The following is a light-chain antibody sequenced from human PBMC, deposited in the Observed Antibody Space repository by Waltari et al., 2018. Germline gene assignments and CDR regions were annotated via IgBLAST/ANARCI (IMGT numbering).Light chain of an antibody. CDR1: QSVLYSSNNKNY. V-gene: IGKV4-1*01. CDR2: WAS. Sequence: DIVMTQSPDSLAVSLGKRATINCKSSQSVLYSSNNKNYLAWYQQKPGQPPKLLIYWASTRESGVPDRFSGSGSGTDFTLTISSLLAEDVALYYCQQYYTTPPTFGPGTKVDIK. J-gene: IGKJ3*01. CDR3: QQYYTTPPT.